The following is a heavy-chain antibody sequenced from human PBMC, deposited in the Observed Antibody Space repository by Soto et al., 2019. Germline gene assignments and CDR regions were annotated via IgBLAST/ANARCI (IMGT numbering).Heavy chain of an antibody. CDR2: ISYDGSNK. CDR1: GFTFSSYG. J-gene: IGHJ4*02. D-gene: IGHD2-21*02. CDR3: ANDFHAVVTPGGAEY. V-gene: IGHV3-30*18. Sequence: QVQLVESGGGVVQPGRSLRLSCAASGFTFSSYGMHWVRQAPGKGLEWVAVISYDGSNKYYADSVKGRFTISRDNSNNALCLQMTSLRAEDTAVYYCANDFHAVVTPGGAEYWGQGTLVTVSS.